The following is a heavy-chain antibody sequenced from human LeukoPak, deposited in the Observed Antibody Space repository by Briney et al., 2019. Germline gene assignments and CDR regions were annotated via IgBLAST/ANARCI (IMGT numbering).Heavy chain of an antibody. CDR3: ARETGTTSKYFDY. V-gene: IGHV1-2*02. CDR2: INPNSGAT. D-gene: IGHD1-1*01. Sequence: GASVKVSCKASGYTFTSYYIHWLRQAPGQGLEWMGWINPNSGATNYAQKFQGRVTMTRDTSISTAYMELSRLISDDTAVYYCARETGTTSKYFDYWGQGTLLTVSS. CDR1: GYTFTSYY. J-gene: IGHJ4*02.